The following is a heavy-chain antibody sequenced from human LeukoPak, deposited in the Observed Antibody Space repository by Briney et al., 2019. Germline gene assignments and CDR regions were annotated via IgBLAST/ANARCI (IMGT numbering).Heavy chain of an antibody. J-gene: IGHJ4*02. CDR2: IIPIFGTA. V-gene: IGHV1-69*05. CDR1: GGTFSSYA. CDR3: ARVGTLGYCSGGSCYSGSFDY. D-gene: IGHD2-15*01. Sequence: ASVKVSSKASGGTFSSYAISWVRQAPGPGLEWMGGIIPIFGTANYAQKFQGRVTITTDESTSTAYMELSSLRSEDTAVYYCARVGTLGYCSGGSCYSGSFDYWGQGTLVTVSS.